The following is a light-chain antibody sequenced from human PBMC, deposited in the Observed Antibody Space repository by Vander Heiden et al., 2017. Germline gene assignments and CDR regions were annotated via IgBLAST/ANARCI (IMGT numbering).Light chain of an antibody. CDR2: DDS. CDR1: NIGSKS. CDR3: QVWDSSSDHSGVV. Sequence: SYVLTQPPSVSVAPGQTARITCGGNNIGSKSVHWYQQKPGQAPVLVVYDDSDRPSGIPERFSGSNSGNTATLTISRVEAGDEADDYCQVWDSSSDHSGVVFGGGTKLTVL. V-gene: IGLV3-21*02. J-gene: IGLJ2*01.